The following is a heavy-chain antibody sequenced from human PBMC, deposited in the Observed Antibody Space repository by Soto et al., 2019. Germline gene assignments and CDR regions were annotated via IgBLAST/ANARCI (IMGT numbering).Heavy chain of an antibody. V-gene: IGHV1-69*12. CDR3: VSFSRGTWSGFTAD. Sequence: QVQLVQSGAEVKKPGSSVKVACKAYGGSLSYNVISWVRQVPGQGLEWMGGVIPFSGTTTYAQKFQDRVTITADESASSAHMELRSLTSEDTAVYYCVSFSRGTWSGFTADWGQGTPVAVSS. CDR2: VIPFSGTT. J-gene: IGHJ4*02. D-gene: IGHD3-3*01. CDR1: GGSLSYNV.